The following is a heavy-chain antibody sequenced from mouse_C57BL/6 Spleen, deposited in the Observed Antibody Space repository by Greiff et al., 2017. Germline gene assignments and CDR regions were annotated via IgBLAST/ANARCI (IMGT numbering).Heavy chain of an antibody. V-gene: IGHV1-82*01. CDR2: IYPGDGDT. J-gene: IGHJ1*03. D-gene: IGHD2-4*01. CDR3: ARYPYYDYDVRYFDV. CDR1: GYAFSSSW. Sequence: VQLQQSGPELVKPGASVKISCKASGYAFSSSWMNWVKQRPGKGLEWIGRIYPGDGDTNYNGKFKGKATLTADKSSSTACMQLSSLTSEDSAVYFCARYPYYDYDVRYFDVWGTGTTVTVSS.